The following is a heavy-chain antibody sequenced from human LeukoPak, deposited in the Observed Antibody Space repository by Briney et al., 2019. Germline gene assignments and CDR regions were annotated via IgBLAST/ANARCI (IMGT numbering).Heavy chain of an antibody. CDR3: ARANWGYYMDV. Sequence: SETLSLTCTVSGGSISSYYWSWIRQPPGKGLEWIGYIYYSGSTNYNPSLKSRVTISVDTSKNQFSLKLSSVTAADTAVYYCARANWGYYMDVWGKGTTVTVSS. J-gene: IGHJ6*03. CDR1: GGSISSYY. D-gene: IGHD3-16*01. V-gene: IGHV4-59*01. CDR2: IYYSGST.